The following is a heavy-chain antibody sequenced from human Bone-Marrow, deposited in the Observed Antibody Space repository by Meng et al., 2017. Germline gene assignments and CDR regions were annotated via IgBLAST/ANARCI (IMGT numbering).Heavy chain of an antibody. J-gene: IGHJ3*02. CDR2: INHSGST. CDR3: ARDDNLLYYDSSGSSFSYAFDI. Sequence: SETLSLTCAVYGGSLSGYYWSWIRQPPGKGLEWIGEINHSGSTNYNPSLKSRVTRSVDTSKNQFSLKLSSVTAADTAVYYCARDDNLLYYDSSGSSFSYAFDIWGQGTMVTVSS. D-gene: IGHD3-22*01. CDR1: GGSLSGYY. V-gene: IGHV4-34*01.